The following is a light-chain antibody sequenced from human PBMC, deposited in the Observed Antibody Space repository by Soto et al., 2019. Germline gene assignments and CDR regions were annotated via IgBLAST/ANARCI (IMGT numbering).Light chain of an antibody. Sequence: EIVLTQSPGTLSVSPGERVTLSCRASQSVGRNYLAWYQQKPGQAPRLLIYVAYIRATGIPDRFSGSGSETDFTLTISRLEPEDFAVYYCQQYADSPLTFGGGTKVETK. CDR1: QSVGRNY. J-gene: IGKJ4*01. V-gene: IGKV3-20*01. CDR2: VAY. CDR3: QQYADSPLT.